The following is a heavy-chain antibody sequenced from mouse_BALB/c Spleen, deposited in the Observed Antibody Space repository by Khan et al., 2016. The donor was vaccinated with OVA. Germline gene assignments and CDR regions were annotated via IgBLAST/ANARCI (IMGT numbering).Heavy chain of an antibody. J-gene: IGHJ1*01. CDR2: ISYDGST. D-gene: IGHD1-1*01. CDR3: ARDYYGSSGYFDV. Sequence: EVQLKESGPGLAKPSQSLSLTCSVTGYSITSGYYWNWIRQFPGNKLEWMGYISYDGSTNYNPSLKNRISITRDTSKNTFFLKLNSVTTEDTAADYCARDYYGSSGYFDVWGAGTTVTVSS. CDR1: GYSITSGYY. V-gene: IGHV3-6*02.